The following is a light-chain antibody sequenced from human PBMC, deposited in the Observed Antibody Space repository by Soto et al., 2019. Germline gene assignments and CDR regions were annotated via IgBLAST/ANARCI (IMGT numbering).Light chain of an antibody. CDR3: CSSAPESTYV. CDR1: SSDVGAYNS. CDR2: KGT. V-gene: IGLV2-23*01. J-gene: IGLJ1*01. Sequence: FFLVHPASLSGSPGMSVTISSPGPSSDVGAYNSVSWYQQHPDKAPQLMIYKGTQRPSGVSNRFSGSTSGNAASLTISGLQAGDEADYFCCSSAPESTYVFGTGTKVTVL.